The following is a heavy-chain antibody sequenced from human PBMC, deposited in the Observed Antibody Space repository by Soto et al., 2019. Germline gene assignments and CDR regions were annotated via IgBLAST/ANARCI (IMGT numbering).Heavy chain of an antibody. CDR1: GYTFTSYD. D-gene: IGHD4-17*01. J-gene: IGHJ5*02. CDR2: MNPNSGNI. Sequence: QVQLVQSGAEVKKTGASVKVSCKASGYTFTSYDINWVRQATGQGLEYLGWMNPNSGNIGYVQKFQGRVTMTRDISISTAYMELSSLRSEDTAVYFCARGVKYGAYSRWFDPWGQGTLVTVSS. CDR3: ARGVKYGAYSRWFDP. V-gene: IGHV1-8*01.